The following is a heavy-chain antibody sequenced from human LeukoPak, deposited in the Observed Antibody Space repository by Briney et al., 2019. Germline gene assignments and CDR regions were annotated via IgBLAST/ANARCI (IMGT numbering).Heavy chain of an antibody. CDR3: ARLGVRVVPAAVFDY. V-gene: IGHV4-34*01. Sequence: SETLSLTCAVYGGSFSGYYWSWIRQPPGKGLEWIGEINHSGSTNYNPSLKSRVTISVDTSKNQFSLKLSSVTAADTAVYYGARLGVRVVPAAVFDYWGQGTLVTVSS. D-gene: IGHD2-2*01. CDR1: GGSFSGYY. J-gene: IGHJ4*02. CDR2: INHSGST.